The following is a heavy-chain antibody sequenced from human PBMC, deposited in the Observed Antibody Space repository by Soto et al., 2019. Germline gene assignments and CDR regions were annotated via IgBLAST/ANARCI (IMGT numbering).Heavy chain of an antibody. CDR1: GGTFSSYA. V-gene: IGHV1-69*13. J-gene: IGHJ4*02. Sequence: WASVKVSCKASGGTFSSYAISWVRQAPGQGLEWMGGIIPIFGTANYAQKFQGRVTITADESTSTAYMELSRLRSEDTAVYYCARDNGDSGRYYVTSYWGQGNLVTVSS. CDR3: ARDNGDSGRYYVTSY. D-gene: IGHD1-26*01. CDR2: IIPIFGTA.